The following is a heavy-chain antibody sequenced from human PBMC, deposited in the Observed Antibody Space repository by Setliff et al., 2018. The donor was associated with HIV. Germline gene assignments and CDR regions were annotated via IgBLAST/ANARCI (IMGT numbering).Heavy chain of an antibody. CDR3: AKESGSYYFDS. CDR1: GFTLDDYV. J-gene: IGHJ4*02. V-gene: IGHV3-9*01. Sequence: GGSLRLSCVASGFTLDDYVMHWVRQAPGKGLEWVSGISWNSFSLGYADSVKGRFTISRDNAKNSLYLQMNSLRAEDTALYYCAKESGSYYFDSWGQGTPVTVSS. CDR2: ISWNSFSL. D-gene: IGHD1-26*01.